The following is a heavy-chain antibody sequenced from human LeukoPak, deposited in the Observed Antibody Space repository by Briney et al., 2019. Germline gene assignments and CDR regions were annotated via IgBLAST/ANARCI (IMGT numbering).Heavy chain of an antibody. J-gene: IGHJ3*02. D-gene: IGHD5-12*01. CDR3: LGSATYAFDI. V-gene: IGHV4-34*01. Sequence: PSETLSLTCAVYGGSFSGYYWSWIRQPPGKGLEWIGEINHSGSTNYNPSLKSRVTTSVDTFKNQFSLKLSSVTAADTAVYYCLGSATYAFDIWGQGTMVTVSS. CDR2: INHSGST. CDR1: GGSFSGYY.